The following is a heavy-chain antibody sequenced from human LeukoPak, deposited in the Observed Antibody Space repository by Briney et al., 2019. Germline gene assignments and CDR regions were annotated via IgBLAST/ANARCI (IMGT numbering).Heavy chain of an antibody. CDR2: IYYSGST. V-gene: IGHV4-59*01. CDR1: GGSISSYY. D-gene: IGHD6-19*01. J-gene: IGHJ4*02. Sequence: SETLSLTCTVSGGSISSYYWSWIRQPPGKGLEWIGYIYYSGSTNYNPSLKSRVTISVDTSKNQFSLKLSSVAAADTAVYYCARDRSSSGWYYFDYWGQGTLVTVSS. CDR3: ARDRSSSGWYYFDY.